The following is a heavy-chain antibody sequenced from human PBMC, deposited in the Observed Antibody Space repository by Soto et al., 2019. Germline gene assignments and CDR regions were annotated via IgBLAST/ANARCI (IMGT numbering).Heavy chain of an antibody. CDR2: ISSSSSYI. Sequence: GGSLRLSCAASGFTFSSYSMNWVRQAPGKGLEWVSSISSSSSYIYYADSVKGRFTISRDNAKNSLYLQMNSLRAEDTAVYYCARDLPTSCSGGSCYSDPYYYGMDVWGQGTTVTVSS. CDR3: ARDLPTSCSGGSCYSDPYYYGMDV. J-gene: IGHJ6*02. CDR1: GFTFSSYS. D-gene: IGHD2-15*01. V-gene: IGHV3-21*01.